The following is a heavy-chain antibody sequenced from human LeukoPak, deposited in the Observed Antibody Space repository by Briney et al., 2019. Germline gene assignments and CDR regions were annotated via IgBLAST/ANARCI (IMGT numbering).Heavy chain of an antibody. Sequence: SQTLSLTCAISGDSFSINSAAWNWIRQSPSRGLEWLGRIYYRSRRYNDYAVSVKSRITINHDTAKNQFSLQLNSVSSEDTAVYYCDFMVQGVVRYWGQGTLVTVSS. CDR1: GDSFSINSAA. V-gene: IGHV6-1*01. CDR2: IYYRSRRYN. D-gene: IGHD3-10*01. CDR3: DFMVQGVVRY. J-gene: IGHJ4*02.